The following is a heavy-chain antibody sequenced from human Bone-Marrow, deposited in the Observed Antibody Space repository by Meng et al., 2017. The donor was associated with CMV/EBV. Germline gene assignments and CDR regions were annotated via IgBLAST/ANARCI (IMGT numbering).Heavy chain of an antibody. CDR2: IYYSGST. V-gene: IGHV4-39*01. Sequence: SETLSLTCTVSGGSISSSSYYWGWIRQPPGKGLEWIGSIYYSGSTYYNPSLKSRVTISVDTSKNQFSLKLSSVTAADTAVYYCARSGGSYAYWGQGTRVTVYS. J-gene: IGHJ4*02. D-gene: IGHD1-26*01. CDR3: ARSGGSYAY. CDR1: GGSISSSSYY.